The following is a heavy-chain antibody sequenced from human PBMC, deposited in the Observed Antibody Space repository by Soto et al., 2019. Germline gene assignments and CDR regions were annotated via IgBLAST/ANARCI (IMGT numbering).Heavy chain of an antibody. J-gene: IGHJ6*02. CDR1: GVTFSSYA. CDR3: AREGIVGATYYYYGMDV. D-gene: IGHD1-26*01. CDR2: IIPIFGTA. Sequence: SVKVSCKASGVTFSSYAISWVRQSPGQGLEWMGGIIPIFGTANYAQKFQGRVTITADESTSTAYMELSSLRSEDTAVYYCAREGIVGATYYYYGMDVWGQGTTVTVSS. V-gene: IGHV1-69*13.